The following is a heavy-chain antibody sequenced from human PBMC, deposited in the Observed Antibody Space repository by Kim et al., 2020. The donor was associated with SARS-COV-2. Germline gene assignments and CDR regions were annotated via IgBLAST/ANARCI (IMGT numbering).Heavy chain of an antibody. CDR1: GFTFSSYA. Sequence: GGSLRLSCAASGFTFSSYAMSWVRQAPGKGLEWVSAISGSGGSTYYADSVKGRFTISRDNSENTLYLQMNSLRAEDTAVYYCAKGRYNWNDEADAFDIWAKGQWSPSLQ. V-gene: IGHV3-23*01. D-gene: IGHD1-20*01. J-gene: IGHJ3*02. CDR2: ISGSGGST. CDR3: AKGRYNWNDEADAFDI.